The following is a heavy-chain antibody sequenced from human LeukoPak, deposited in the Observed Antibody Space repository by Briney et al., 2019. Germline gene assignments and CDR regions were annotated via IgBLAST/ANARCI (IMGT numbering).Heavy chain of an antibody. CDR2: IIPIFGTA. Sequence: SVKVSCKASGGTFSSYAISWVRQAPGQGLEWMGRIIPIFGTANYAQTLQGRVTITTDESTSTAYMELSSLRSEDTAVYYCARDRIAAAGDFDYWGQGTLVTVSS. V-gene: IGHV1-69*05. J-gene: IGHJ4*02. CDR1: GGTFSSYA. D-gene: IGHD6-13*01. CDR3: ARDRIAAAGDFDY.